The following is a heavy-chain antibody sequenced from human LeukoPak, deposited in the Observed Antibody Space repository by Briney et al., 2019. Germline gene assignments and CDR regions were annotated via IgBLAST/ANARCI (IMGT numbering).Heavy chain of an antibody. Sequence: PSETLSLTCTVSGGSISSYYWSWIRQPPGKGLEWIGYIYYSGSTNYNPSLKSRVTISVDTSKNQFSLKLSSVTAADTAVYYCAREQGRIAVAGFDYWGQGTLVTVSS. J-gene: IGHJ4*02. D-gene: IGHD6-19*01. CDR2: IYYSGST. V-gene: IGHV4-59*01. CDR1: GGSISSYY. CDR3: AREQGRIAVAGFDY.